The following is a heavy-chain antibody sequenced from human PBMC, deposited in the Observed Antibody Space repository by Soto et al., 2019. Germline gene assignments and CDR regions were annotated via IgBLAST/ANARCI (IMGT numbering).Heavy chain of an antibody. V-gene: IGHV4-34*01. J-gene: IGHJ5*02. Sequence: SETLSLTCAVYGGSFSGYYWSWIRQPPGKGLEWIGEINHSGSTNYNPSLKSRVTISVDTSKNQFSLKLSSVTAADTAVYYCARVRGLPYVRSWGQGTLVTVSS. CDR3: ARVRGLPYVRS. CDR1: GGSFSGYY. D-gene: IGHD3-16*01. CDR2: INHSGST.